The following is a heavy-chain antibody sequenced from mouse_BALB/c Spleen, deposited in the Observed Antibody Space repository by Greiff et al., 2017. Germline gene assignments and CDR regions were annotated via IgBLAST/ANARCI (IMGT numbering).Heavy chain of an antibody. CDR1: GFTFSSYG. D-gene: IGHD2-3*01. V-gene: IGHV5-6*02. J-gene: IGHJ2*01. CDR3: ARRQSYDGYYYFDY. CDR2: ISSGGSYT. Sequence: DVKLVESGGDLVKPGGSLKLSCAASGFTFSSYGMSWVRQTPDKRLEWVATISSGGSYTYYPDSVKGRFTISRDNAKNTLYLQMSSLKSEDTAMYYCARRQSYDGYYYFDYWGQGTTLTVSS.